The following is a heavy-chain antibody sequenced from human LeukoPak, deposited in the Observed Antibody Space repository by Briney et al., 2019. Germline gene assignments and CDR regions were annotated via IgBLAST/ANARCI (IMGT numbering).Heavy chain of an antibody. V-gene: IGHV3-30*02. Sequence: PGGSLRLSCAASGFTFSSYGMHWVRQAPGKGLEWVAFIRYDGSNKYYADSVKGRFTISRDNSKNTLYLQMNSLRAEDTAVYYCAKDPRDCSSTSCYTSEYFQHWGQGTLVTVSS. D-gene: IGHD2-2*02. J-gene: IGHJ1*01. CDR3: AKDPRDCSSTSCYTSEYFQH. CDR2: IRYDGSNK. CDR1: GFTFSSYG.